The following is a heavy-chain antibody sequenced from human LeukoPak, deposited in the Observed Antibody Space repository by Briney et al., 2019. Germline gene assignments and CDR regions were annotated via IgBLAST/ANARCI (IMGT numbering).Heavy chain of an antibody. CDR3: ARRLLLLGMIDAFNI. CDR1: GGSISSSSYY. J-gene: IGHJ3*02. V-gene: IGHV4-39*01. Sequence: PSETLSLTCTVAGGSISSSSYYWDWIRQPPGKGLEWIGNIDYSGSTYYNPSLKSRVTISVDTSKNHFSLKLNSVTAADTAVYYCARRLLLLGMIDAFNIWGQGTMVTVSS. CDR2: IDYSGST. D-gene: IGHD1-1*01.